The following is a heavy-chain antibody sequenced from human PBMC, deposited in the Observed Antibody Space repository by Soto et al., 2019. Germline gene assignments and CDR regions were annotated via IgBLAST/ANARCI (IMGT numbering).Heavy chain of an antibody. CDR3: GRERAVLLWFGEKNWFDP. CDR1: GASGSDGY. Sequence: SETLPHTCTVSGASGSDGYWSWIRQPTGKELEWIGFMYFGGSFNYNPSLTGRVTISVETSKNQFSMKVTSVTAADTAVYYCGRERAVLLWFGEKNWFDPWGQGTLVTVSS. CDR2: MYFGGSF. V-gene: IGHV4-59*02. J-gene: IGHJ5*02. D-gene: IGHD3-10*01.